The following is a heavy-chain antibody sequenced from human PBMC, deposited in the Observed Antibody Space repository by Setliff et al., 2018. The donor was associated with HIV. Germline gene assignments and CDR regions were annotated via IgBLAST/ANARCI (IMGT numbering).Heavy chain of an antibody. CDR3: ARELYGEDYMDV. D-gene: IGHD4-17*01. J-gene: IGHJ6*03. V-gene: IGHV4-59*01. CDR1: GGSISSYY. CDR2: IYYSGST. Sequence: SETLSLTCTVSGGSISSYYWSWIRQPPGKGLEWIGYIYYSGSTNYNPSLKRRVTISVDTSKNQFSLKLSSVTAADTAVYYCARELYGEDYMDVWGKGTAVT.